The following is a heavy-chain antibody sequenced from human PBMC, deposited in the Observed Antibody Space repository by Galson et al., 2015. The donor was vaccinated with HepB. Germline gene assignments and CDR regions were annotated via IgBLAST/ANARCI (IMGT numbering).Heavy chain of an antibody. D-gene: IGHD3-10*01. CDR2: ISSSGSTI. CDR3: LGGALGPFSPYYYYYYGMDV. Sequence: SLRLSCAASGFTFSSYEMNWVRQAPGKGLEWVSYISSSGSTIYYADSVKGRFTISRDNAKNSLYLQMNSLRAEDTAVYYCLGGALGPFSPYYYYYYGMDVWGQGTTVTVSS. CDR1: GFTFSSYE. J-gene: IGHJ6*02. V-gene: IGHV3-48*03.